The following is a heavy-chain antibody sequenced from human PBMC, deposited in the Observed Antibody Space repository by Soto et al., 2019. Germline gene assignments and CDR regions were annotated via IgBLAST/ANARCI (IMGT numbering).Heavy chain of an antibody. J-gene: IGHJ4*02. D-gene: IGHD3-9*01. V-gene: IGHV5-51*01. CDR2: IYPDDSDT. Sequence: GESLKISCQASGYTFTKYWVGWVRQMPGEGLEWMGIIYPDDSDTRYSPSFQGHVTISADKSISTAYLQWSSLKASDSATYYCARRDMLTGYVYFDYWGQGTQVTVSS. CDR3: ARRDMLTGYVYFDY. CDR1: GYTFTKYW.